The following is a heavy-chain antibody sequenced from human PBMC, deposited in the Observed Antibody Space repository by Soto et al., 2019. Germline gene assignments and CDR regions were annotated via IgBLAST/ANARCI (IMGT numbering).Heavy chain of an antibody. V-gene: IGHV4-59*01. CDR2: IYYSGST. Sequence: QVQLQESGPGLVKPSETLSLTCTVSGGSISSYYWSWIRQPPGKGLEWIGYIYYSGSTNYNPSLKSRVTISVDTSKNQFSLKLSSVTAADTAVYYCARGYILTGRGAFDIWGQGTMVTVS. D-gene: IGHD3-9*01. CDR3: ARGYILTGRGAFDI. J-gene: IGHJ3*02. CDR1: GGSISSYY.